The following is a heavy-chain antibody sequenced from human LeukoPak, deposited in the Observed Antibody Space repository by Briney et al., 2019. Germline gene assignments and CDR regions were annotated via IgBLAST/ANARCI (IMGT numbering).Heavy chain of an antibody. J-gene: IGHJ4*02. V-gene: IGHV3-23*01. Sequence: GGSLRLSCAASGFTFSSYAMSWVRQAPGKGLEWVSAISGSGGTTYSAASVEGRFTISRYNSKNTLYLQMNSLRAEDTAVYYCAKGTTFGGVIVPPYFDYWGQGTLVTVSS. CDR2: ISGSGGTT. CDR3: AKGTTFGGVIVPPYFDY. CDR1: GFTFSSYA. D-gene: IGHD3-16*02.